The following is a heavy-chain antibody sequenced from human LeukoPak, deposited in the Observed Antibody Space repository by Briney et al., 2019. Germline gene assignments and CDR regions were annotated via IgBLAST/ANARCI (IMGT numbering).Heavy chain of an antibody. D-gene: IGHD2-2*01. Sequence: EASVKVSCKASGYTFTSYDINWVRQATGQGLEWMGWTNPNSGNTGYAQKFQGRVTITRNTSISTAYMELSSLRSEDTAVYYCARGLRAVVPAAMYYFDYWGQGTLVTVSS. CDR2: TNPNSGNT. J-gene: IGHJ4*02. CDR1: GYTFTSYD. V-gene: IGHV1-8*01. CDR3: ARGLRAVVPAAMYYFDY.